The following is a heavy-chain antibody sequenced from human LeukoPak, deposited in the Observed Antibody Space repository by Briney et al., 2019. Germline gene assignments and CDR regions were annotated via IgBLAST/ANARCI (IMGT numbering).Heavy chain of an antibody. J-gene: IGHJ2*01. CDR2: IYYSGST. D-gene: IGHD3-22*01. CDR1: GGSISSYY. V-gene: IGHV4-59*01. Sequence: SETLSLTCTGAGGSISSYYWSWIRQPPGKGREWVGYIYYSGSTNYNPSLKRRGTISVDTSKNKCFRRLRSLTAADTAVYYCARVIGYYDSSGYYYWYFDLWGRGTLVTVSS. CDR3: ARVIGYYDSSGYYYWYFDL.